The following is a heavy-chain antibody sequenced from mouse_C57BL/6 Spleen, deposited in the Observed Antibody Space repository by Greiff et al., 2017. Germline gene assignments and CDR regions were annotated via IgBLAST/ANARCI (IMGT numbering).Heavy chain of an antibody. CDR2: IDPENGDT. CDR3: TTPYYYGSSYTWFAD. Sequence: VQLQQSGAELVRPGASVKLSCTASGFNIKDDYMHWVKQRPEQGLEWIGWIDPENGDTEYASKFQGKATITADTSSNTAYLQLSSLTSEDTAVYYCTTPYYYGSSYTWFADWGQGTLVTVSA. J-gene: IGHJ3*01. D-gene: IGHD1-1*01. CDR1: GFNIKDDY. V-gene: IGHV14-4*01.